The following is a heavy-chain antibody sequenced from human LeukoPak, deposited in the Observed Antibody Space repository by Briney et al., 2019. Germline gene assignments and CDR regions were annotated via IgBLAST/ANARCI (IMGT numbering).Heavy chain of an antibody. CDR2: INHSGST. CDR3: ARGGREMATGPVDY. D-gene: IGHD5-24*01. CDR1: GGSFRGYY. J-gene: IGHJ4*02. V-gene: IGHV4-34*01. Sequence: TSETLSLTCAAYGGSFRGYYWIWIRQPPGKGLEWIGEINHSGSTNYNPSLKSRVTISVDTSKNQFSLKLSSVTAADTAVSHCARGGREMATGPVDYWGQGTLVTVSS.